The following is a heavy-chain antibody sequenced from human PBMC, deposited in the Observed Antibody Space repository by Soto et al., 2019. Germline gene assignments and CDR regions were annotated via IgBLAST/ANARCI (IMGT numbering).Heavy chain of an antibody. CDR3: AKQRADYGSGADTFYFDS. CDR1: GVTFSNYA. Sequence: EVQLLESGGGLVQPGGSLRLSCTVSGVTFSNYAMNWVRQAPGKGLEWVSSLSGSGGTTYYADSVKGRFIISRDNSKNKLYLLMNSLRAEDPALYYCAKQRADYGSGADTFYFDSWGQGALVTVSS. V-gene: IGHV3-23*01. CDR2: LSGSGGTT. D-gene: IGHD3-10*01. J-gene: IGHJ4*02.